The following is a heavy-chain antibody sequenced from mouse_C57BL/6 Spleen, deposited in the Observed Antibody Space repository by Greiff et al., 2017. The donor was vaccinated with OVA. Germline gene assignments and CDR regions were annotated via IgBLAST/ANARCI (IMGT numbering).Heavy chain of an antibody. V-gene: IGHV2-4*01. CDR3: AKKGDNEDAMDY. CDR1: GFSLTSYG. J-gene: IGHJ4*01. Sequence: VQLQQSGPGLVQPSQSLSITCTVSGFSLTSYGVHWVRQPPGKGLEWLGVIWSGGSTDYNAAFISRLSISKDNSKSQVFFKMNSLQADDTAIYYCAKKGDNEDAMDYWGQGTSVTVSS. CDR2: IWSGGST.